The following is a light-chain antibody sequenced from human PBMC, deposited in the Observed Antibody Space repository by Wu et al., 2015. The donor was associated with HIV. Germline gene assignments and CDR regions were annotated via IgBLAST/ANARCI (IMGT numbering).Light chain of an antibody. CDR1: QDIRNS. Sequence: DIRMTQSPSSLSASADDSVTITCRASQDIRNSLAWLQQRPGQAPKLLLYAASTLESGVPSRFSGTGYGTDFTLTISGLQPDDFATYYCQQHSSIPYSFGQGTRLDIK. V-gene: IGKV1-NL1*01. CDR2: AAS. CDR3: QQHSSIPYS. J-gene: IGKJ2*03.